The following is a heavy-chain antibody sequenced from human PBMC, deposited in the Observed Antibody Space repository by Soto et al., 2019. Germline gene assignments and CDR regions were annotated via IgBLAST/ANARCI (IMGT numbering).Heavy chain of an antibody. J-gene: IGHJ4*02. CDR1: GFTVDDCA. CDR3: AKDMKWGGMTTIHYFAS. Sequence: GGSLRLSCAASGFTVDDCAMHWVRQAPGKGLEWVSGVSWNSETIDYADSVKGRFTISRDNAKSSLFLQMNSLRPDDTALYYCAKDMKWGGMTTIHYFASRGQGTLVTSPQ. V-gene: IGHV3-9*01. CDR2: VSWNSETI. D-gene: IGHD4-17*01.